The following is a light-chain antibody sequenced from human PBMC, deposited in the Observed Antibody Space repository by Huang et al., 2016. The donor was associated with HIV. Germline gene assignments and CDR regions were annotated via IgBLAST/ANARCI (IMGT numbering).Light chain of an antibody. CDR2: GAS. CDR3: QQYNSWPRT. Sequence: EIVMTQSPATLSLSPGERAALSCRASQIISSNLAWYQQKPGQAPRLLIYGASTRPTGIPARFSGSGSGTEFTLTISSLQSEDFAVYYCQQYNSWPRTFGQGTKVEIK. V-gene: IGKV3-15*01. J-gene: IGKJ1*01. CDR1: QIISSN.